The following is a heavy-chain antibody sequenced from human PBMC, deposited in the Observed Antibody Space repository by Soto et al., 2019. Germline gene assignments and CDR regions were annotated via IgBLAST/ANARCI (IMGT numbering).Heavy chain of an antibody. CDR1: GYIFTNYG. V-gene: IGHV1-18*01. J-gene: IGHJ4*02. CDR2: IRGYSGDK. CDR3: ARSVFRADLHY. Sequence: AAVKVSCKASGYIFTNYGINWVRQAPGQGLEWMGWIRGYSGDKNYAQKFHDRVTMTSDTSTTTVYMELRSLRPDDTAVYYCARSVFRADLHYWGQGSRVTVSS. D-gene: IGHD3-10*01.